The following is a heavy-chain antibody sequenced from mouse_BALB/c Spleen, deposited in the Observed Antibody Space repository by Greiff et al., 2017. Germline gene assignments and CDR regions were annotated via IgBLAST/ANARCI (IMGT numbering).Heavy chain of an antibody. CDR2: ISSGGSYT. J-gene: IGHJ2*01. CDR3: TRDVGNYLDY. CDR1: GFTFSSFG. Sequence: EVKLVESGGGLVQPGGSRKLSCAASGFTFSSFGMHWVRQSPEKGLEWVATISSGGSYTYYPDSVTGRFTISRDNAKNTLYLQMSSLKSEDTAMYYCTRDVGNYLDYWGQGTTLTVSS. V-gene: IGHV5-6-4*01.